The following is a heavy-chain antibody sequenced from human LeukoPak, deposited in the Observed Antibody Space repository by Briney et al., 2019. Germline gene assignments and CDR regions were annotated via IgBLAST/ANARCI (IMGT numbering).Heavy chain of an antibody. D-gene: IGHD2-2*01. CDR1: GYTFTGYY. J-gene: IGHJ5*02. CDR3: AKPYRYCSSTSCRNWFDP. CDR2: INPNSGGT. Sequence: ASVTVSCKASGYTFTGYYMHWVRQAPGQGLEWMGWINPNSGGTNYALKFQGRVTMTRDTSISTAYMELSRLRSDDTAVYYCAKPYRYCSSTSCRNWFDPWGQGTLVTVSS. V-gene: IGHV1-2*02.